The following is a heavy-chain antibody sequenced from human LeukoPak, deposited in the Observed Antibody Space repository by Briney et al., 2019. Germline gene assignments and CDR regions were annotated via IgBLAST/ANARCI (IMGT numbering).Heavy chain of an antibody. J-gene: IGHJ1*01. CDR3: ARDLSPKVGATQH. D-gene: IGHD1-26*01. Sequence: ASVKVSCKASGYTFTGYYMHWVRQAPGQGLQLMGWINPNSGGTNYAQKFQGRVTMTRETSISTAYMELSTLRSDATAVHYCARDLSPKVGATQHWGQGTLVTVSS. CDR1: GYTFTGYY. V-gene: IGHV1-2*02. CDR2: INPNSGGT.